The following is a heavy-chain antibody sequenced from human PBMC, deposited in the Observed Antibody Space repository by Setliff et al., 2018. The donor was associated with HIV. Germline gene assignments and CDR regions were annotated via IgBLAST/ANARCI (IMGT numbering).Heavy chain of an antibody. V-gene: IGHV1-69*05. CDR3: ARDIPGPAISSGSMKNSFDP. Sequence: SVKVSCKTSGGTFSSYTISWVRQAPGQGLEWMGGIIPISGTVNYAQKFWGRVTITTHESTSTAYMELSSLRSEDTAIYYCARDIPGPAISSGSMKNSFDPWGQGTLVTVSS. CDR2: IIPISGTV. J-gene: IGHJ5*02. CDR1: GGTFSSYT. D-gene: IGHD3-22*01.